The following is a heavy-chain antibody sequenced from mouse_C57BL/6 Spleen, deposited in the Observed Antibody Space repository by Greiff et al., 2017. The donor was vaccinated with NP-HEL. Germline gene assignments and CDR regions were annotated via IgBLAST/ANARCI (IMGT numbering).Heavy chain of an antibody. CDR2: ILPGSGST. J-gene: IGHJ4*01. Sequence: QVQLQQSGAELMKPGASVKLSCKATGYTFTGYWIEWVKQRPGHGLEWIGEILPGSGSTNYNEKFKGKATFTADKSSSTAYMELRSLTSEDSAVYFCASKEAGYYAMDYWGQGTSVTVSS. CDR3: ASKEAGYYAMDY. V-gene: IGHV1-9*01. CDR1: GYTFTGYW.